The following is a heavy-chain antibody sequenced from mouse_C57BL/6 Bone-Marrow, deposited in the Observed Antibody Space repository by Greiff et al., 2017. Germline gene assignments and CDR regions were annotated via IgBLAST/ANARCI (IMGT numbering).Heavy chain of an antibody. J-gene: IGHJ3*01. V-gene: IGHV14-2*01. CDR2: IDPEDGET. CDR1: GFNIKDYY. D-gene: IGHD2-1*01. CDR3: ARRYYGNYAWFAY. Sequence: EVQLQQSGAELVKPGASVKLSCTASGFNIKDYYMHWVKQRTEQGLEWIGRIDPEDGETKYAPQFQGKATITADTSSNTAYLQLSSLTSEDTAVYYCARRYYGNYAWFAYWGQGTLVTVSA.